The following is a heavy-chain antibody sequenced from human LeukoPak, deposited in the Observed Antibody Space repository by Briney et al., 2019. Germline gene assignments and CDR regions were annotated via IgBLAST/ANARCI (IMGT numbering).Heavy chain of an antibody. D-gene: IGHD6-19*01. CDR2: ISWNSGSI. V-gene: IGHV3-9*01. Sequence: GGSLRLSCAASGSTFDDYAMPWVRQAPGKGLEWVSGISWNSGSIGYADSVKGRFTISRDNAKNSLYLRMNSLRAEDTALYYCAKGGGMYSSGWYAYWGQGTLVTVSS. CDR1: GSTFDDYA. CDR3: AKGGGMYSSGWYAY. J-gene: IGHJ4*02.